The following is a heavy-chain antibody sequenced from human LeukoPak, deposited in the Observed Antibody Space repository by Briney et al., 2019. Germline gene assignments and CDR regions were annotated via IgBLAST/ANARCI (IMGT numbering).Heavy chain of an antibody. V-gene: IGHV3-43D*04. CDR1: GLTFDDYA. D-gene: IGHD6-6*01. Sequence: SGGSLRLSCAASGLTFDDYAMHWVRQAPGNGLEWVSLISWDGGSTYYADSVKGRFTISRDNSKNSLYLQMNSLRAEDTALYYCAKPRSGGGSSDWYFDLWGRGTLVTVSS. CDR2: ISWDGGST. J-gene: IGHJ2*01. CDR3: AKPRSGGGSSDWYFDL.